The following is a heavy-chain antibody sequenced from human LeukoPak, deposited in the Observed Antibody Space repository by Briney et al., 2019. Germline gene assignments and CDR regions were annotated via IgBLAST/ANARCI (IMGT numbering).Heavy chain of an antibody. D-gene: IGHD4-17*01. CDR2: INPNSGGT. CDR1: GYTFTGYY. Sequence: ASVKVSCKASGYTFTGYYMHWVRQAPGQELEWMGWINPNSGGTNYAQKFQGRVTMTRDTSISTAYMELSRPRSDDTAVYYCARDRGDYGDYLEFDYWGQGTLVTVSS. V-gene: IGHV1-2*02. J-gene: IGHJ4*02. CDR3: ARDRGDYGDYLEFDY.